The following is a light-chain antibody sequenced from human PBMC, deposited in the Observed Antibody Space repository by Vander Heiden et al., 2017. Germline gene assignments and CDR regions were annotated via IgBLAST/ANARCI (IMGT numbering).Light chain of an antibody. CDR1: GSDVGGSHY. Sequence: QSALTQPPSASGSPGQSVTISCTGTGSDVGGSHYVSWYQQHPGKGPKILIYEGSKRPSGVPDRFSGSKSDNTASLTVSGHQAEDEDHYYCSTYTGTKNLVFGGGTKLTVL. CDR3: STYTGTKNLV. CDR2: EGS. J-gene: IGLJ3*02. V-gene: IGLV2-8*01.